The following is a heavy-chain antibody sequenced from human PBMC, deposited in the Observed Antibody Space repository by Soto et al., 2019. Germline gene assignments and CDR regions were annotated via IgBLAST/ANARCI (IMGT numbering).Heavy chain of an antibody. CDR3: AKDVRRYFDWFYGMDV. CDR1: VFTFSSYA. V-gene: IGHV3-23*01. Sequence: HPGGSLRLSCAASVFTFSSYAMSWVRRAPGKGLEWVSAISGSGGSTYYADSVKGRFTISRDNSKNTLYLQMNSLRAEDTAVYYCAKDVRRYFDWFYGMDVWGQGTTVTVSS. D-gene: IGHD3-9*01. CDR2: ISGSGGST. J-gene: IGHJ6*02.